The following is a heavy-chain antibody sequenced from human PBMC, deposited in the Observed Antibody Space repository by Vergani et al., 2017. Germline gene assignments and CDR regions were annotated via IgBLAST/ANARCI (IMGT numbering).Heavy chain of an antibody. CDR3: ARGERWLVRRGYYFDY. J-gene: IGHJ4*02. Sequence: EVQLVESGGGLVQPGGSLRLSCAASGFTFSSYWMSWVRQAPGKGLEWVANIKQDGSEKYYVDSVKGRFTISRDNAKNSLYLQMNSLRAEDTAVYYCARGERWLVRRGYYFDYWGQGTLVTVSS. V-gene: IGHV3-7*03. CDR2: IKQDGSEK. CDR1: GFTFSSYW. D-gene: IGHD6-19*01.